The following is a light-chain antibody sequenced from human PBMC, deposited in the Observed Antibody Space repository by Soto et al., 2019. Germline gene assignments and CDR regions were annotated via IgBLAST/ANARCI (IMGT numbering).Light chain of an antibody. CDR2: GAS. J-gene: IGKJ4*01. V-gene: IGKV3D-15*01. Sequence: EIVLTQSPATLSVSPGERAAHSCRASQSVSNNLAWYQQKPGQPPRLLIFGASTRATGIPARFSGSGSEAEFALTISTLQSEDFAVYYCQQYSVWPLTFGGGTKVDIK. CDR3: QQYSVWPLT. CDR1: QSVSNN.